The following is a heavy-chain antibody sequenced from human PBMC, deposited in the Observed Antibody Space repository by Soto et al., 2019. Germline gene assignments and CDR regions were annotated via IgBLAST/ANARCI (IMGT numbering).Heavy chain of an antibody. Sequence: QVQLQESGPGLVKPSETLSLTCTVSGDSLTRNYWSWIRQPPGKGLEWLAYIHNSRSTNYNPSLMSRVSIXXDTSKSQFSLNLNSVTAADTAVYYCARTLSGGFDYWGQGTLVTVSS. CDR3: ARTLSGGFDY. CDR1: GDSLTRNY. J-gene: IGHJ4*02. V-gene: IGHV4-59*01. CDR2: IHNSRST.